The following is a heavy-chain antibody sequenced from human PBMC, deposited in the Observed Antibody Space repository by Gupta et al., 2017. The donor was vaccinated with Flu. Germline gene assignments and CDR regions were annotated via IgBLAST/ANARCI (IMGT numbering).Heavy chain of an antibody. D-gene: IGHD3-3*01. CDR2: MNPNSGNT. CDR3: ARAPVLRFLEWLSKYSAPYYFDY. J-gene: IGHJ4*02. V-gene: IGHV1-8*01. Sequence: QVQLVQSGAEVKKPGASVKVSCTASGYTFTSYDINWVRQATGQGLEWMGWMNPNSGNTGYAQKFQGRVTMTRNTSISTAYMELSSLRSEDTAVYYCARAPVLRFLEWLSKYSAPYYFDYWGQGTLVTVSS. CDR1: GYTFTSYD.